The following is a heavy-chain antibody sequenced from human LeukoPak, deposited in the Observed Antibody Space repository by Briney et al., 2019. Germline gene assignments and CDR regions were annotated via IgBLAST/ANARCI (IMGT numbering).Heavy chain of an antibody. CDR3: ARAPRWATHFDY. Sequence: GGSLRLSCAASGFTFSSYSMNWVRQAPGKGLEWVSSISSSSSYIYYADSVKGRFTISRDNAKNSLYLQMNSLRAEDTAVYYCARAPRWATHFDYWGQGTLVTVSS. CDR2: ISSSSSYI. V-gene: IGHV3-21*01. D-gene: IGHD6-13*01. CDR1: GFTFSSYS. J-gene: IGHJ4*02.